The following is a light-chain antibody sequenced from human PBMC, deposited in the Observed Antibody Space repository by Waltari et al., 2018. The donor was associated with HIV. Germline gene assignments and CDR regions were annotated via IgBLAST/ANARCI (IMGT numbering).Light chain of an antibody. Sequence: DIQMTQSPSSLSASVGDRVTITCQASQDISNYLNWYQQKPGKAPKILIHDASDLETGVPSRFSGSGSGTEFTFTISNLQPEDVATYYCQQYHSIPPPTFGPGTSVDI. CDR3: QQYHSIPPPT. J-gene: IGKJ3*01. CDR1: QDISNY. CDR2: DAS. V-gene: IGKV1-33*01.